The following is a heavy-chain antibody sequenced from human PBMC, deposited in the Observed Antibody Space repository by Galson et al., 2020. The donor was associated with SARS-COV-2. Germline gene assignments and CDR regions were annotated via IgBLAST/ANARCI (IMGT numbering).Heavy chain of an antibody. J-gene: IGHJ4*02. D-gene: IGHD4-4*01. CDR2: INPSGGAT. CDR3: ARDSQGGNDYNYLLF. Sequence: ASVKVSCKASGYTFTSYYIHWVRQAPGQGLEWMGIINPSGGATTYAQKFQGRVTMTRDTSTSTAYMELSSLRSGDTAVYYCARDSQGGNDYNYLLFWGQGTLVTVS. V-gene: IGHV1-46*01. CDR1: GYTFTSYY.